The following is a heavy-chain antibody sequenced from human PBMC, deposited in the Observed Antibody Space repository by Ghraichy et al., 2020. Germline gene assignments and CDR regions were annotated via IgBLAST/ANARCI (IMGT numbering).Heavy chain of an antibody. CDR3: ARDRPHEWAVDY. CDR1: GFTFSSYS. J-gene: IGHJ4*02. D-gene: IGHD1-26*01. CDR2: ISSSSSYI. Sequence: GGSLRLSCAASGFTFSSYSMNWVRQAPGKGLEWVSSISSSSSYIYYADSVKGRFTISRDNAKNSLYLQMNSLRAEDTAVYYRARDRPHEWAVDYWGQGTLVTVSS. V-gene: IGHV3-21*01.